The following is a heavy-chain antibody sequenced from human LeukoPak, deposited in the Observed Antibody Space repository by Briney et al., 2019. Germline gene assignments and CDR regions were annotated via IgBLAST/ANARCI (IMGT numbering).Heavy chain of an antibody. V-gene: IGHV1-69*05. CDR1: GGTFSSYA. CDR2: IIPVFGPA. D-gene: IGHD1-7*01. Sequence: SVKVSCKASGGTFSSYAISWVRQAPGQGLEWMGGIIPVFGPAKYAQKFQGRVTITTDESTSTAYMELSSLRSEDTAVYYCVRGIMELRYYYYMDVWGIGTTVAVSS. J-gene: IGHJ6*03. CDR3: VRGIMELRYYYYMDV.